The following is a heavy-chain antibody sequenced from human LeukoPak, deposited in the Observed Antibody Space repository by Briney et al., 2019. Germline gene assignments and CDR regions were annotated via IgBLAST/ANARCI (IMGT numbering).Heavy chain of an antibody. CDR3: AREGGRKAVAGTRSPYH. CDR2: IIPILGIA. CDR1: GGTFSSYT. V-gene: IGHV1-69*04. D-gene: IGHD6-19*01. J-gene: IGHJ4*02. Sequence: SVKVSCKASGGTFSSYTISWVRQAPGQGLEWMGRIIPILGIANYAQRFQGRVTITADKSTSTAYMELSSLRSEDTAVYYCAREGGRKAVAGTRSPYHWGQGTLVTVSS.